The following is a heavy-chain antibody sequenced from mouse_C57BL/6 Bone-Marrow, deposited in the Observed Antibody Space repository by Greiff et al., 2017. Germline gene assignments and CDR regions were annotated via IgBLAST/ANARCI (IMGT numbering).Heavy chain of an antibody. CDR2: ISSGGSYT. V-gene: IGHV5-6*02. D-gene: IGHD4-1*01. CDR1: GFTFSSYG. Sequence: EVKLVESGGDLVKPGGSLKFSCAASGFTFSSYGMSWVRQTPDKRLEWVATISSGGSYTYYPDSVKGRVTMPRDNAKNTLYLQMSSLESEDTAMYYCARHGTETNFDYWGKGTTLTVSS. J-gene: IGHJ2*01. CDR3: ARHGTETNFDY.